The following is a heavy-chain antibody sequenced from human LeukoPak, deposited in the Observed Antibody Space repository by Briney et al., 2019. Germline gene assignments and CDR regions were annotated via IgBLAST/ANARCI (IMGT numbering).Heavy chain of an antibody. Sequence: GGSLRLSCAASGFTFDDYGMHWVRQGPGKGLEWVSSISSSSSYIHYADSVKGRFTISRDNAKNSLYLQMNSLRAEDTAVYYCARDGGSSWYFDYWGQGTLVTVSS. D-gene: IGHD6-13*01. CDR3: ARDGGSSWYFDY. CDR1: GFTFDDYG. V-gene: IGHV3-21*01. J-gene: IGHJ4*02. CDR2: ISSSSSYI.